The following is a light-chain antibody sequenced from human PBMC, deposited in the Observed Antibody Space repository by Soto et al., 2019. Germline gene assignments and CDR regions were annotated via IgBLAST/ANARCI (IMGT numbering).Light chain of an antibody. CDR2: GVT. CDR1: SSDVGGYDS. V-gene: IGLV2-14*03. J-gene: IGLJ1*01. Sequence: QSVLTQPASVSGSPGQSITISFTGTSSDVGGYDSVCWYQQHPGKAPKVMIYGVTNRPSGVSDRFSGSKSGNTASLTISGLQAEDEADYYCSSFTSSITYVFGTGTKLTVL. CDR3: SSFTSSITYV.